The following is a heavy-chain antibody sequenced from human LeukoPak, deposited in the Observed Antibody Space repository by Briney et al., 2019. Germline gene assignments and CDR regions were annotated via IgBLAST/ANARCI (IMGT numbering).Heavy chain of an antibody. CDR2: ISYDGSNK. D-gene: IGHD4-17*01. Sequence: GRSLRLSCAASGFTFSSYGMHWVRQAPGKGLEWVAVISYDGSNKYYADSVKGRFTISRDNSKNTLYLQMNSLRTEDTAVYYCARKGDYGGFDYWGQGTLVTVSS. J-gene: IGHJ4*02. CDR1: GFTFSSYG. CDR3: ARKGDYGGFDY. V-gene: IGHV3-30*03.